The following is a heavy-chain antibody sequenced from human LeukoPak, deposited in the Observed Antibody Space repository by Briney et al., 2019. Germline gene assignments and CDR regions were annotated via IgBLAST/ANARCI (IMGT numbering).Heavy chain of an antibody. CDR2: IGGSGGST. D-gene: IGHD1-26*01. J-gene: IGHJ6*03. V-gene: IGHV3-23*01. Sequence: GGSLRLSRAASGFTFRSYAMSWVRQAPGKGLEWVSAIGGSGGSTYYADSVKGRFIISRDNSKSTLYLQMNSLRVEDTAGYYCAKTQDGGSRYYYYYMDVWGKGTTVTVSS. CDR3: AKTQDGGSRYYYYYMDV. CDR1: GFTFRSYA.